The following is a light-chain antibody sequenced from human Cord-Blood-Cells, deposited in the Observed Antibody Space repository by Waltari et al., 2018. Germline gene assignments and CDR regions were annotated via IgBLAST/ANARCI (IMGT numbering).Light chain of an antibody. V-gene: IGKV1-39*01. CDR2: AAS. CDR1: QSISSY. CDR3: QQSYSTPHT. Sequence: DIQMTQSPSSLSASVGASVTITCRASQSISSYLNWYQQKPGKAPKLLTYAASSLQSGVPSRFSGSGSGTDFTLTISSLQPEDFATYYCQQSYSTPHTFGQGTKLEIK. J-gene: IGKJ2*01.